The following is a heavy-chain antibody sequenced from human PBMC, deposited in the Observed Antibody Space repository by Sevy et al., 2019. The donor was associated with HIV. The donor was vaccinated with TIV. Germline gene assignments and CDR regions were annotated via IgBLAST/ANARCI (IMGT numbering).Heavy chain of an antibody. J-gene: IGHJ4*02. CDR3: AKTPFMDFWNDYYSFYFDF. V-gene: IGHV3-23*01. D-gene: IGHD3-3*01. Sequence: GGSLRLSCAAAGFNFNNYDMTWVRQAPGKGLEWVSVISFSGSKTYYAESVKGRFSISRDPSKNTLYLQMNNVRVEDTAVYFCAKTPFMDFWNDYYSFYFDFWGQGTLVTVSS. CDR1: GFNFNNYD. CDR2: ISFSGSKT.